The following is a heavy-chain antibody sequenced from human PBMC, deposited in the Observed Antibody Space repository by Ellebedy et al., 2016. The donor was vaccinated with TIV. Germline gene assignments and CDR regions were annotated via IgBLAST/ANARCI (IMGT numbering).Heavy chain of an antibody. CDR2: INHSGST. CDR1: GGSFSDYY. J-gene: IGHJ4*02. D-gene: IGHD4-11*01. CDR3: ARGEMTTMTSFDY. V-gene: IGHV4-34*01. Sequence: SETLSLTCAVYGGSFSDYYWSWIRQPPGKGLEWIGEINHSGSTNYNPSLKSRVTIPVDTSKNQFSLKLSSVTAADTAVYYCARGEMTTMTSFDYWGQGTLVTVSS.